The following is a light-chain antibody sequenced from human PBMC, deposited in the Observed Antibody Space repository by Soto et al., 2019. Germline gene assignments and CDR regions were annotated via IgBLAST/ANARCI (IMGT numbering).Light chain of an antibody. J-gene: IGLJ3*02. CDR3: QAWDSSTWV. V-gene: IGLV3-1*01. CDR1: KLGDKY. CDR2: QDS. Sequence: SYELTQPPSVSVSPGQTASIPCSGDKLGDKYACWYQQKPGQSPVLVIYQDSKRPSGIPERFSGSNSGNTATLTISGTQAMDKADYYCQAWDSSTWVFGGGTKLTVL.